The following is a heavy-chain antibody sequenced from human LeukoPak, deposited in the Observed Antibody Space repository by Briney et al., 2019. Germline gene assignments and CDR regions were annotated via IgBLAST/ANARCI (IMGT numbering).Heavy chain of an antibody. J-gene: IGHJ4*02. CDR2: LGIAGDT. CDR3: ARAKTGSWYY. Sequence: PGGSLRLSCAASGFTVSSYAMHWVRQPIGKGLKWVSALGIAGDTFYPGSVKGRFTISRDNAKNSLYLQMNSLRAEDTAVYYCARAKTGSWYYWGQGTLVTVSS. CDR1: GFTVSSYA. D-gene: IGHD6-13*01. V-gene: IGHV3-13*01.